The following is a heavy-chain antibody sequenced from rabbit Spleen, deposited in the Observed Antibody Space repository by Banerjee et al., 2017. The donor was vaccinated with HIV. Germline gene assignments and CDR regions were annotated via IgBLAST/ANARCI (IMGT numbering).Heavy chain of an antibody. CDR1: GFSFSSNDY. V-gene: IGHV1S40*01. CDR2: IAGSSSGVT. CDR3: ARDTGSSFSSYGMDL. Sequence: QSLEESGGDLVKPGASLTLTCTASGFSFSSNDYMCWVRQAPGKGLEWISCIAGSSSGVTYSATWAKGRFTISKTSSTTVTLQMTSLTVADTATYFCARDTGSSFSSYGMDLWGPGTLVTVS. D-gene: IGHD8-1*01. J-gene: IGHJ6*01.